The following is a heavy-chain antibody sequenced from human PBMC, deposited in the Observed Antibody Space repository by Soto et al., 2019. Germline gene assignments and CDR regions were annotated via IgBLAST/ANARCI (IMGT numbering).Heavy chain of an antibody. CDR1: GYTFTSYA. J-gene: IGHJ5*02. D-gene: IGHD3-3*01. V-gene: IGHV1-3*05. CDR2: INAGNGNT. CDR3: ARGFPLGFDP. Sequence: QVQLVQSGAEKKKPGASVKVSCKASGYTFTSYAIHWVSQAPGQRLEWMGWINAGNGNTKYSQKFQGRVTITRDTSASTAYMELSSVRSEDTAVYYCARGFPLGFDPWGQGTLVTVSS.